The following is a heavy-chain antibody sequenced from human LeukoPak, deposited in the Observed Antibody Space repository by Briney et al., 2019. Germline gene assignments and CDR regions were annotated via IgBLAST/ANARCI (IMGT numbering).Heavy chain of an antibody. D-gene: IGHD3-22*01. V-gene: IGHV3-23*01. J-gene: IGHJ4*02. Sequence: GGSLRLSCAASGFTLSSYAMSWVRQAPGKGLEWVSGIYTSGDSTYYAHSVKGRFTISRDNSRNTLYLEMSSLRADAPAVYYCAKAQQAYDSSASPDYWGEGTLVTVSS. CDR3: AKAQQAYDSSASPDY. CDR1: GFTLSSYA. CDR2: IYTSGDST.